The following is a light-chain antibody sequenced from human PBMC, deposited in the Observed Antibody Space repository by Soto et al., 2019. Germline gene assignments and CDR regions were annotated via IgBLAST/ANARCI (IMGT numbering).Light chain of an antibody. Sequence: DIQMTQSPSSLSASVGDRVTIACRASQSIGNYLNWYQQKVGKAPEFVIDAASSLQGGVPARFSGSGSGTNFTLTISSLQPEDFATYYCQQSFNTLPYSFGQGTKLEIK. CDR1: QSIGNY. J-gene: IGKJ2*01. CDR3: QQSFNTLPYS. CDR2: AAS. V-gene: IGKV1-39*01.